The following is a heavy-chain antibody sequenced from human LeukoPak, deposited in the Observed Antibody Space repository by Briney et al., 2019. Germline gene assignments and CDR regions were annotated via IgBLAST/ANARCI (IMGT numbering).Heavy chain of an antibody. Sequence: PSETLSLTCAVYGGSFSGYYWSWIRQPPGKGLEWIGEINHSGSTNYNPSLKSRVTISVDTSKNQFSLKLSSVTAADTAVYYCARVPIVVVPAAMDIWGQGTMVTVSS. CDR1: GGSFSGYY. D-gene: IGHD2-2*01. V-gene: IGHV4-34*01. CDR2: INHSGST. CDR3: ARVPIVVVPAAMDI. J-gene: IGHJ3*02.